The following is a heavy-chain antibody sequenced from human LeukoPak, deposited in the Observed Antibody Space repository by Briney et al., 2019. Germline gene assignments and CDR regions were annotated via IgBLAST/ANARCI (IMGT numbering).Heavy chain of an antibody. V-gene: IGHV3-30-3*01. CDR3: ARDGELSRGYYYYMDV. Sequence: GRSLRLSCAASGFTLSSYAMHWVRQAPGKGLEWVAVISYDGSNKYYADSVKGRFTISRDNSKNTLYLQMNSLRAEDTAVYYCARDGELSRGYYYYMDVWGKGTTVTVSS. J-gene: IGHJ6*03. CDR1: GFTLSSYA. CDR2: ISYDGSNK. D-gene: IGHD1-26*01.